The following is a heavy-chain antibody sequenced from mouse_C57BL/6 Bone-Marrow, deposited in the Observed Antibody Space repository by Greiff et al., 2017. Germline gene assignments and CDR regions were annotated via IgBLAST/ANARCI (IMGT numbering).Heavy chain of an antibody. V-gene: IGHV1-18*01. D-gene: IGHD1-1*01. CDR2: INPNNGGT. CDR3: ARLGYDGSRTGAMDY. J-gene: IGHJ4*01. Sequence: VQLQQSGPELVKPGASVKIPCKASGYTFTDYNMDWVKQSHGKSLEWIGDINPNNGGTIYNQKFKGKATLTVDKSSSTAYMGLRSLTSEDTAVSYCARLGYDGSRTGAMDYWGQGTSVTVSS. CDR1: GYTFTDYN.